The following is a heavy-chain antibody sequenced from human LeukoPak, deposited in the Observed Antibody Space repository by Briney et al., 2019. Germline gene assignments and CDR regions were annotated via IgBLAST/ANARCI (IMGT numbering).Heavy chain of an antibody. Sequence: SETLSLTSTVSGGSISSHYWSWIRQPPGKGLEWIGYIYYSGSTSYNPSLKSRVTISVDTSKNQFSLKLSSVTAADTAVYYCARARPPWMVVTDPYYYMDVWGKGTTVTVSS. CDR1: GGSISSHY. V-gene: IGHV4-59*11. CDR3: ARARPPWMVVTDPYYYMDV. CDR2: IYYSGST. D-gene: IGHD2-21*02. J-gene: IGHJ6*03.